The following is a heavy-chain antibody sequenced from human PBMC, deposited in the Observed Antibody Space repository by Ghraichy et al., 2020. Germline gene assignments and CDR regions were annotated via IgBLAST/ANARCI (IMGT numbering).Heavy chain of an antibody. J-gene: IGHJ4*02. CDR2: IYYSGST. Sequence: SETLSLTCTVSGGSISSSSYYWGWIRQPPGKGLEWIGSIYYSGSTYYNPSLKSRVTISVDTSKNQFSLKLSSVTAADTAVYYCARREGYSGYDRKQIDYWGQGTLVTVSS. D-gene: IGHD5-12*01. CDR1: GGSISSSSYY. V-gene: IGHV4-39*01. CDR3: ARREGYSGYDRKQIDY.